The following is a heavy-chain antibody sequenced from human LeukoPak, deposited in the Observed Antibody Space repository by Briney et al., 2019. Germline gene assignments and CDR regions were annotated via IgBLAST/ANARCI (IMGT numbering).Heavy chain of an antibody. CDR3: ARGPPGPAGAGTYDF. V-gene: IGHV1-8*01. CDR1: GYTFTTSD. CDR2: MNPNSGKT. J-gene: IGHJ4*02. Sequence: ASVKVSCTASGYTFTTSDINWVRQATGQGLEWMGWMNPNSGKTGSAQKFQGRPTMTKNTSTSTAYMEVTGLKFEDTAIYYCARGPPGPAGAGTYDFWSQGTLITVSS. D-gene: IGHD6-13*01.